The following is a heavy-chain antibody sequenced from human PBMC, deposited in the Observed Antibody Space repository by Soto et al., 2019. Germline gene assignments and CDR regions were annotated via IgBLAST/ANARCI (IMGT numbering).Heavy chain of an antibody. J-gene: IGHJ4*02. V-gene: IGHV1-8*01. Sequence: ASVKVSCKASGYTFTSYDINWVRQATGQGLEWMGWMNPNSGNTGYAQKFQGRVTMTRNTSISTAYMELSSLRAEDTAVYYCAKALWFGVVLSGGYFDYWGQGTLVTVSS. CDR2: MNPNSGNT. CDR3: AKALWFGVVLSGGYFDY. D-gene: IGHD3-10*01. CDR1: GYTFTSYD.